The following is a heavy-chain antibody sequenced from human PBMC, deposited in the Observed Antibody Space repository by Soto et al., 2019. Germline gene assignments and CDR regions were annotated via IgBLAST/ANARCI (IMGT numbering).Heavy chain of an antibody. CDR2: INGDGSTS. CDR3: ARDFVSGTVNY. CDR1: GFTFSSYW. D-gene: IGHD6-19*01. V-gene: IGHV3-74*01. Sequence: GGSLRLSCAACGFTFSSYWMHWVRQAPGKGLEWVSRINGDGSTSSNAVSVKGRFTISRDNAKNTVYLQMNSLRAEDTAVYYCARDFVSGTVNYWGQGTLVTVSS. J-gene: IGHJ4*02.